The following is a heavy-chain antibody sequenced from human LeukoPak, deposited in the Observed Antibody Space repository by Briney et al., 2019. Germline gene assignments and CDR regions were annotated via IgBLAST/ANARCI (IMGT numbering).Heavy chain of an antibody. Sequence: SETLSLTYTVSGGSISSSSYYWGWIRQPPGKGLEWIGSIYYSGSTYYNPSLKSRVTISVDTSKNQFSLKLSSVTAADTAVYYCARHPARYYGSGSFDYWGQGTLVTVSS. CDR1: GGSISSSSYY. J-gene: IGHJ4*02. CDR3: ARHPARYYGSGSFDY. D-gene: IGHD3-10*01. CDR2: IYYSGST. V-gene: IGHV4-39*01.